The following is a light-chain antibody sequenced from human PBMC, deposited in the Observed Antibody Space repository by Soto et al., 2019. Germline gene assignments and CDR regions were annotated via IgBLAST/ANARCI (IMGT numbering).Light chain of an antibody. Sequence: DIQMTQSPSTLSASVGDRVTMTCRASQSISSWLAWYQQKPGRAPKLLIHKASSLEGGVPSRFSGSGSGTEFTLTTSSLQADDGATYSCQQYNSYISFGGGTKVEIK. J-gene: IGKJ4*01. CDR1: QSISSW. V-gene: IGKV1-5*03. CDR3: QQYNSYIS. CDR2: KAS.